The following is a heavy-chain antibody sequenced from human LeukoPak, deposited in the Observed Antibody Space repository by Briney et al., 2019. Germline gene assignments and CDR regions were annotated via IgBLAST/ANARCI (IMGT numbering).Heavy chain of an antibody. V-gene: IGHV4-4*07. CDR1: GGSISSYY. D-gene: IGHD3-10*01. CDR3: ARDGLWFGESPYYYYMDV. Sequence: TSETLSLTCTVSGGSISSYYWSWIRQPAGKGLEWIGRIYTSGSTNYNPSPKSRVTMSVDTSKNQFSLKLSSVTAADTAVYYCARDGLWFGESPYYYYMDVWGKGTTVTVSS. J-gene: IGHJ6*03. CDR2: IYTSGST.